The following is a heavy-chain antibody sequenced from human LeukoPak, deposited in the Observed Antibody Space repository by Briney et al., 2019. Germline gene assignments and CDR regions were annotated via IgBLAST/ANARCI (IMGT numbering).Heavy chain of an antibody. V-gene: IGHV4-34*01. CDR1: GGSFSGYY. Sequence: SETLSLTCAVYGGSFSGYYWSWIRQPPGKGLEWIGEINHSGSTNYNPSLKSRVTISVDTSKNQFSLKLSSVTAADTAVYYCARALTPLDIVVVPAASPGGMDVWGQGTTVTVS. D-gene: IGHD2-2*01. CDR3: ARALTPLDIVVVPAASPGGMDV. CDR2: INHSGST. J-gene: IGHJ6*02.